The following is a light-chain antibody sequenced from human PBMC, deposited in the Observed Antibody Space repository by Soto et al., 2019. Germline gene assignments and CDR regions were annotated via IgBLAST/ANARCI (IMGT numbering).Light chain of an antibody. V-gene: IGLV2-14*01. CDR2: DVS. CDR3: SSYTSSSTKV. J-gene: IGLJ1*01. Sequence: QSVLTQPASVSGSPGQSINISFTGTSSDVGGYNYVSWYQQHPGNAPKLMIYDVSNRPSGVSNRFSGSKSGNTASLTISGLQAEDEADDYCSSYTSSSTKVFGTGTKVTVL. CDR1: SSDVGGYNY.